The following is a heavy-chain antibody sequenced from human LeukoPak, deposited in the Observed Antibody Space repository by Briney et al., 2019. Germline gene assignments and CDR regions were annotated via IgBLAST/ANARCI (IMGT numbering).Heavy chain of an antibody. CDR2: IYYSGST. CDR1: GGSISSYY. J-gene: IGHJ4*02. Sequence: SETLSLTCTVSGGSISSYYWSWIRQPPGKGLEWIGSIYYSGSTYYNPSLKSRVTISVDTSKNQFSLKLSSVTAADTAVYYCARHQDTAMRVFDYWDQGTLVTVSS. V-gene: IGHV4-59*05. CDR3: ARHQDTAMRVFDY. D-gene: IGHD5-18*01.